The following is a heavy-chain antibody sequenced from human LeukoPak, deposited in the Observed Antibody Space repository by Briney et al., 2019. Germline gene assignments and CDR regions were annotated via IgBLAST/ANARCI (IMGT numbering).Heavy chain of an antibody. J-gene: IGHJ4*02. Sequence: GGSLGLSCAASGFFFNAYWLSWVRRAPGMGLEWVANIKQDGSEIYYVDSVKGRFIISRDNAKNSLFLQMNSLRVEDTAVYYCARGRDVDSWGQGTLVTVSS. V-gene: IGHV3-7*03. CDR2: IKQDGSEI. CDR3: ARGRDVDS. CDR1: GFFFNAYW.